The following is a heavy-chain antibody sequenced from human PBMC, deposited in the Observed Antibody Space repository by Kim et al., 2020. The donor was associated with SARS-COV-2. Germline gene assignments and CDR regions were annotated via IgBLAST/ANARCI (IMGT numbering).Heavy chain of an antibody. V-gene: IGHV3-9*01. CDR2: ISWNSGSI. J-gene: IGHJ6*02. CDR3: AKEGGSRELLLYYYGMDV. CDR1: GFTFDDYA. Sequence: GGSLRLSCAASGFTFDDYAMHWVRQAPGKGLEWVSGISWNSGSIGYADSVKGRFTISRDNAKNSLYLQMNSLRAEDTALYYCAKEGGSRELLLYYYGMDVWGQGTTVTVSS. D-gene: IGHD1-26*01.